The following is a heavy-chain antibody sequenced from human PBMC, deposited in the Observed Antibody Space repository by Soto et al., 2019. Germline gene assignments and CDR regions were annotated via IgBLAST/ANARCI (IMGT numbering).Heavy chain of an antibody. J-gene: IGHJ5*02. CDR2: ISGSGSST. Sequence: PGGTLSLSCAGSGFPLSRYAVNWVRQAPGKGLEWVSGISGSGSSTYYTASVEGRFTVSRDNDGNTVHLQMNSLTADDTAVYFWAKDPDTDWPSGSGLAAWGQGTSVTVYS. V-gene: IGHV3-23*01. D-gene: IGHD3-9*01. CDR1: GFPLSRYA. CDR3: AKDPDTDWPSGSGLAA.